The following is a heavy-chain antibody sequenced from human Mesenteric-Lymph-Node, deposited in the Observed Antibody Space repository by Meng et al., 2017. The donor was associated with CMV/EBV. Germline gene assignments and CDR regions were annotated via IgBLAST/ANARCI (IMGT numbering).Heavy chain of an antibody. CDR3: ARDSGSYHY. J-gene: IGHJ4*02. D-gene: IGHD1-26*01. V-gene: IGHV3-21*01. CDR1: GFTFSTYS. Sequence: GGSLRLSCTASGFTFSTYSMNWVRQAPGKGLEWVSSISSSRSYIYYADSVKGRFTISRDNAKNSLYLQMNSLRAEDTALYYCARDSGSYHYWGQGTLVTVSS. CDR2: ISSSRSYI.